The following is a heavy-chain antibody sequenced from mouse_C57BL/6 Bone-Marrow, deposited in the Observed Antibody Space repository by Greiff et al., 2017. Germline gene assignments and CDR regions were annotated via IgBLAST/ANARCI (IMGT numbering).Heavy chain of an antibody. J-gene: IGHJ4*01. V-gene: IGHV1-22*01. Sequence: EVQLQQSGPELVKPGASVKMSCKASGYTFTDYNMPWVKQSPGKSLEWIGSINPNNGGTSYNQKFKGKATLTVNKASSTAYMELRRLTSEDSAVYYCSRRGELRRYYYALGYGGQGNSVTVSA. CDR2: INPNNGGT. CDR3: SRRGELRRYYYALGY. CDR1: GYTFTDYN. D-gene: IGHD1-1*01.